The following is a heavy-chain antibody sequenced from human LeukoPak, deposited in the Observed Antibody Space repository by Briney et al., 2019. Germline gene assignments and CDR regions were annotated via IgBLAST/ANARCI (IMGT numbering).Heavy chain of an antibody. V-gene: IGHV5-51*01. CDR1: GYSFTSYW. CDR3: ASLRGGGYYTFDY. CDR2: IYPGDSDT. Sequence: AGGSLQISCQGSGYSFTSYWIGGGRQVTGKGLEGMGIIYPGDSDTRYSPSFQGQVTISADKSISTAYLQWSSLKASDTALYYSASLRGGGYYTFDYWGQGTLVTVSS. J-gene: IGHJ4*02. D-gene: IGHD3-3*01.